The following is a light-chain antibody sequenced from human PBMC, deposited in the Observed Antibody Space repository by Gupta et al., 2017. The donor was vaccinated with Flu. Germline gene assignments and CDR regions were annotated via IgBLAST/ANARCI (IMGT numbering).Light chain of an antibody. J-gene: IGLJ2*01. V-gene: IGLV3-1*01. CDR3: QAWDGSTVV. Sequence: PGQTASITCSGGDLENKYVCWYQQKPGQAPVLVVYQDIKRPSGTPERLSGSNSGNTATLTISGTQAMDEAEYYCQAWDGSTVVFGGGTKLTVL. CDR2: QDI. CDR1: DLENKY.